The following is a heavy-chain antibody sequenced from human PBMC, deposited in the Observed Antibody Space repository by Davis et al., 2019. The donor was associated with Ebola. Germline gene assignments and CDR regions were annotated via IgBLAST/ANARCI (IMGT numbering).Heavy chain of an antibody. D-gene: IGHD3-9*01. CDR1: GYIFTGYY. Sequence: SCKTSGYIFTGYYMNWVRQAPGKGLEWLSFISASGSPIYYADSIKGRFTISRDTARNSVHLQMDSLRAEDTAIYYCARGPLTALDYWGQGTLVTVSS. CDR3: ARGPLTALDY. J-gene: IGHJ4*02. CDR2: ISASGSPI. V-gene: IGHV3-11*01.